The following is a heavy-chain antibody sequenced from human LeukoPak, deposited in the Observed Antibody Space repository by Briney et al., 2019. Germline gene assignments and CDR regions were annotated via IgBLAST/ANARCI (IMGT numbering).Heavy chain of an antibody. CDR2: IYPGDSDT. V-gene: IGHV5-51*01. CDR1: GYSFTIYW. Sequence: GESLKISCEGSGYSFTIYWIGWVRQMPGKGLEWVAIIYPGDSDTIYSPSFQGQVTISADNSISTAYLQWSSLKASDTAMYYCARSSDSSGFYDYFDYWGQGTLVTVSS. D-gene: IGHD3-22*01. J-gene: IGHJ4*02. CDR3: ARSSDSSGFYDYFDY.